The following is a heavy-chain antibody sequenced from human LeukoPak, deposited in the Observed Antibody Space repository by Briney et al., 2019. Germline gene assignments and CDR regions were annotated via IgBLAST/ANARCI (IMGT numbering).Heavy chain of an antibody. J-gene: IGHJ6*02. Sequence: SETLSLTCAVYGGSFSGHFWTWIRQSPGKGLEWIGEVKHTVSTHSNPSLESRVIISLDASKNQFSLKLSSVTAADTAVYYCARGRGGRWLQFGGGMDVWGQGTTVIVSS. CDR3: ARGRGGRWLQFGGGMDV. V-gene: IGHV4-34*01. CDR2: VKHTVST. D-gene: IGHD5-24*01. CDR1: GGSFSGHF.